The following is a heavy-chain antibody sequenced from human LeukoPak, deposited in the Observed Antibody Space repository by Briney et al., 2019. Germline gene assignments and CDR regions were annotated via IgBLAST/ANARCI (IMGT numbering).Heavy chain of an antibody. CDR2: ISSSSSYI. J-gene: IGHJ4*02. D-gene: IGHD3-3*01. CDR3: ARTKHDFWSGYPLGY. Sequence: PGGSLRLSCAASGFTFSSYSMNWVRQAPGKGLEWVSSISSSSSYIYYADSVKGRFTISRDNAKNSLYLQMNSLRAEDTAVYYCARTKHDFWSGYPLGYWGQGTLVTVSS. CDR1: GFTFSSYS. V-gene: IGHV3-21*01.